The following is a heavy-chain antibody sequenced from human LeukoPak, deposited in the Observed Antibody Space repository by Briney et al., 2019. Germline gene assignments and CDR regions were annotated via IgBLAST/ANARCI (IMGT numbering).Heavy chain of an antibody. D-gene: IGHD5-18*01. J-gene: IGHJ4*02. V-gene: IGHV4-59*12. Sequence: SETLSLTCTVSGGSISSYYWSWIRQPPGKGLEWIGYIYYSGSTNYNPSLKSRVTISVDTSKNQFSLKLSSVTAADTAVYYCARRVGYSYGGIDYWGRGTLVTVSS. CDR3: ARRVGYSYGGIDY. CDR1: GGSISSYY. CDR2: IYYSGST.